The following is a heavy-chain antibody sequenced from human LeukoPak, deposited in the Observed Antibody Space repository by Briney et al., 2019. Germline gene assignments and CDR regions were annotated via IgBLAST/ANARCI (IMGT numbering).Heavy chain of an antibody. V-gene: IGHV3-23*01. D-gene: IGHD3-22*01. J-gene: IGHJ4*02. Sequence: GGSLRLSCAASGFTFSTYAMSWVRQAPGKGLEWVSTISGSGDSTYYADSVKGRFTISRDNSKNTLYLQMNSLRAEDTAVYYCAKDSDVSDYYDSSGYYFDYWGQGTLVTVSS. CDR2: ISGSGDST. CDR3: AKDSDVSDYYDSSGYYFDY. CDR1: GFTFSTYA.